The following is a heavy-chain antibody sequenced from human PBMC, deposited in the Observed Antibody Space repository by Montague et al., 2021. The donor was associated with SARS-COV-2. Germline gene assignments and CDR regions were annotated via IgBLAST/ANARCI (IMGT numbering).Heavy chain of an antibody. CDR1: GGSISSSSYY. CDR3: ARVGRQQLVRLSGMDV. CDR2: IYYSGST. Sequence: ETLSLTCTVSGGSISSSSYYWGWIRQPPGKRLEWIGSIYYSGSTYCNPSLKSRVTISVDTTKNQFSLKLSSVTAADTAVYYCARVGRQQLVRLSGMDVWGQGTTVTVSS. D-gene: IGHD6-13*01. V-gene: IGHV4-39*07. J-gene: IGHJ6*02.